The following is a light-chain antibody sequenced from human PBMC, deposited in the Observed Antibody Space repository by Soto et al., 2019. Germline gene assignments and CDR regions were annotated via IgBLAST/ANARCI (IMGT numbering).Light chain of an antibody. Sequence: DTVLTQSPGTLSLSPGERATLSCRASQSVDSSYLAWYQQKPGQAPRLLIYGASNRAAGIPDRVSGSGSGTDFTLSIDRLEPGDFAVYFCQQYGGPPPITFGQGTRLEIK. CDR1: QSVDSSY. CDR2: GAS. CDR3: QQYGGPPPIT. V-gene: IGKV3-20*01. J-gene: IGKJ5*01.